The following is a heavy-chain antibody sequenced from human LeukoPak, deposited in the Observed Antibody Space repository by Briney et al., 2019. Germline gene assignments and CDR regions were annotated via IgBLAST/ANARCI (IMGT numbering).Heavy chain of an antibody. CDR1: GYTFTSYG. V-gene: IGHV1-18*01. CDR2: ISATNGNI. CDR3: ARDLGQYTSALYGS. J-gene: IGHJ5*02. D-gene: IGHD6-19*01. Sequence: GASVKVSCKASGYTFTSYGISWVRQAPGRGLEWMGWISATNGNIKSAQKMQGRLTMTTDTSTSTAYMELRSLTSEDTALYYCARDLGQYTSALYGSWGQGTLVTVSS.